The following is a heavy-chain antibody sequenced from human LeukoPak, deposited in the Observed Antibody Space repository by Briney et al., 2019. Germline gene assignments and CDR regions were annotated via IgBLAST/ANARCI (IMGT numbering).Heavy chain of an antibody. CDR2: INSDGSST. CDR1: GFTFSSYW. V-gene: IGHV3-74*01. J-gene: IGHJ4*02. Sequence: GGSLRLSCAASGFTFSSYWMHWVRQAPGKGLVWVSRINSDGSSTSYADSVKGRFTISRDNAKNTLYLQMNSLRAEDTAVYFCARDWSAVAAPDYFDYWGQGTLVTVSA. CDR3: ARDWSAVAAPDYFDY. D-gene: IGHD6-19*01.